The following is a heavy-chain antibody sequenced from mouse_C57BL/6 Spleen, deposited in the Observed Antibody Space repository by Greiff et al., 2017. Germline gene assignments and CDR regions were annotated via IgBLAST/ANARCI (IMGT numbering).Heavy chain of an antibody. J-gene: IGHJ2*01. V-gene: IGHV5-16*01. CDR2: INYDGSST. D-gene: IGHD2-4*01. CDR1: GFTFSDYY. Sequence: EVKLVESEGGLVQPGSSMKLSCTASGFTFSDYYMAWVRQVPEKGLEWVANINYDGSSTYYLDSLKSRFIISRDNAKNILYLQMSSLKSEDTATYYCARVMITPYYFDYWGQGTTLTVSS. CDR3: ARVMITPYYFDY.